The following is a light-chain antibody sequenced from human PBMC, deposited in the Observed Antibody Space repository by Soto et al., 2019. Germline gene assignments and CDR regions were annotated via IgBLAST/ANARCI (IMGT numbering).Light chain of an antibody. CDR2: GAS. CDR3: QQYNNWPYT. J-gene: IGKJ2*01. CDR1: PISSN. V-gene: IGKV3-15*01. Sequence: VVTQSPASLSVSPGDRVTISCRAGPISSNLAWHQQRPGQAPRLLIYGASVRATGVPARFSGSGSGTEFTPTINSLQSEDYAVYFCQQYNNWPYTLGQGTKVDIK.